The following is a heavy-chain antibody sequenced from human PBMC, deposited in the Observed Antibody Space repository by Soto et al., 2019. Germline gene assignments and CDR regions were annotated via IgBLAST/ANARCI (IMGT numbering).Heavy chain of an antibody. CDR1: GFTFSSYS. Sequence: GGSLRLSCAASGFTFSSYSMNWVRQAPGKGLEWVSYISSSSSTIYYADSVKGRFTISRDNAKNSLYLQMNSLRDEDTAVYYCARYDFWSGPRDSSSSYYYYGMDVWGQGTTVTVSS. CDR3: ARYDFWSGPRDSSSSYYYYGMDV. J-gene: IGHJ6*02. V-gene: IGHV3-48*02. CDR2: ISSSSSTI. D-gene: IGHD3-3*01.